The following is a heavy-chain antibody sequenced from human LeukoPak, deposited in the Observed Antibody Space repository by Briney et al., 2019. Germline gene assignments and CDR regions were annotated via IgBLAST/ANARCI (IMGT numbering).Heavy chain of an antibody. CDR3: ARGDNSGSYVY. Sequence: PSETLSLTCTVSGGSISSSSYYWGWIRQPPGKGLEWIGSIYYSGSTYYNPSLKSRVTISVDTSKNQLSLKLSSVTAADTAVYYCARGDNSGSYVYWGQGTLVTVSS. D-gene: IGHD1-26*01. CDR1: GGSISSSSYY. CDR2: IYYSGST. V-gene: IGHV4-39*01. J-gene: IGHJ4*02.